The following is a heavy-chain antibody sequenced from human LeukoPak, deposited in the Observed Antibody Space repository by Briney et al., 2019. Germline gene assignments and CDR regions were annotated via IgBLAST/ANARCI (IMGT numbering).Heavy chain of an antibody. V-gene: IGHV3-48*04. CDR1: GFTFDDYG. CDR2: ISITSSSSTI. Sequence: GGSLRLSCAASGFTFDDYGMNWVRQAPGKGLEWLSYISITSSSSTIYYADSVKGRFTISRDNAKNSLYLQMNSLRAEDTAVYYCARDGLDSSGWYYVGYFDYWGQGTLVTVSS. D-gene: IGHD6-19*01. CDR3: ARDGLDSSGWYYVGYFDY. J-gene: IGHJ4*02.